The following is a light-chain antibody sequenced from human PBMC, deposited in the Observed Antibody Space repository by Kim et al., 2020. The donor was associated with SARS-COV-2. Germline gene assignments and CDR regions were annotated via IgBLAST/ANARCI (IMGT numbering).Light chain of an antibody. CDR1: QSGSRY. Sequence: LSPGATSTLSYRASQSGSRYLAWYQQKPGQAPRLLISEASNRATGIPARFSGSGSGTDFTLTISSLEPEDFAVYYCQQRRSWPRTFGQGTKVDIK. J-gene: IGKJ1*01. V-gene: IGKV3-11*01. CDR2: EAS. CDR3: QQRRSWPRT.